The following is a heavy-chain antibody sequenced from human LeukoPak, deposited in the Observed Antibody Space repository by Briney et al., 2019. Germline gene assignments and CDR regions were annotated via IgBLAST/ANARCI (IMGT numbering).Heavy chain of an antibody. CDR1: GGSISSSSYY. CDR2: IYYSGST. CDR3: AREPVVAGRGAFDI. V-gene: IGHV4-39*02. J-gene: IGHJ3*02. D-gene: IGHD6-19*01. Sequence: SETLSLTCTVSGGSISSSSYYWGWIRQPPGKGLEWIGSIYYSGSTYCNPSLKSRVTISVDTSKNQFSLKLSSVTAADTAVYYCAREPVVAGRGAFDIWGQGTMVTVSS.